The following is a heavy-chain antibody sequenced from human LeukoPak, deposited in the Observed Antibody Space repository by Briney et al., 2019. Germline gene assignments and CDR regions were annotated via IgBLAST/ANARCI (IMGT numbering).Heavy chain of an antibody. CDR1: GGSIRGGSDY. J-gene: IGHJ4*02. Sequence: NPSQTLSLTCNVSGGSIRGGSDYWSWIRQPAGKGLEWIGRIDSGGSTNYNPSLKSRVRLSLDTSKNLFSVRMMSVTAADTAIYYCVGGPSSLELLKHWGQGTLVTVSS. CDR2: IDSGGST. V-gene: IGHV4-61*02. CDR3: VGGPSSLELLKH. D-gene: IGHD1-7*01.